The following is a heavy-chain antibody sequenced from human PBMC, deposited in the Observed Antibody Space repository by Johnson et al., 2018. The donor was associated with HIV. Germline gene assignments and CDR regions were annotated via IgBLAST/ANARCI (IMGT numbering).Heavy chain of an antibody. CDR1: GFTFTNAW. D-gene: IGHD2-21*01. V-gene: IGHV3-15*01. Sequence: VQLVESGGGLLKPGGSLRLSCAASGFTFTNAWMSWVRRASGKGLEWVGRIKSKTDGGTTDYAAPVKGRFTISRDDSKNTLYLQMNSLRAEDTAVYYCAKEQESIPLNDAFDIWGQGTLVTVSS. J-gene: IGHJ3*02. CDR3: AKEQESIPLNDAFDI. CDR2: IKSKTDGGTT.